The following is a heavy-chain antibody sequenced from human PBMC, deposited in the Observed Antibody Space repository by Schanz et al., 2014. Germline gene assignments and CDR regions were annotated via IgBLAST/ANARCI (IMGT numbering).Heavy chain of an antibody. V-gene: IGHV3-11*01. CDR1: GFPFSDYF. CDR2: IGNGGVTI. D-gene: IGHD3-10*01. J-gene: IGHJ4*02. Sequence: QVQLVDSRGGLVKPGGSLRLSCTASGFPFSDYFMAWIRQPPGRGLEWVSYIGNGGVTIYYADSVKGRFTISRDNSKNSLYLQMNSLRAEDTAVYYCARIGGSVFDYWAQGTLVTVSS. CDR3: ARIGGSVFDY.